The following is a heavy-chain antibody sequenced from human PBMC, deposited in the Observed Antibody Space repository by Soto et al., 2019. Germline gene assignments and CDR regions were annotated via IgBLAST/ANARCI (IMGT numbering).Heavy chain of an antibody. CDR1: GFSFSSYA. V-gene: IGHV3-23*01. D-gene: IGHD6-19*01. J-gene: IGHJ5*01. Sequence: PGGSLRLSCAASGFSFSSYAMTWVRQAPGKGLEWVSAISGSGASIYYADSVKGRFTISRDNSKNTLYLQIDSLRTEDTALYYCARKGGSVSPGNWFDSWGQGTLVTVSS. CDR2: ISGSGASI. CDR3: ARKGGSVSPGNWFDS.